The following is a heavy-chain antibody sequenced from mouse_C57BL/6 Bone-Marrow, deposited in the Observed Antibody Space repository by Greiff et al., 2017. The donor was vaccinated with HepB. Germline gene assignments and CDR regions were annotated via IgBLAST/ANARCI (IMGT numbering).Heavy chain of an antibody. CDR1: EYEFPSHD. Sequence: EVKLQESGGGLVQPGESLKLSCESNEYEFPSHDMSWVRKTPEKRLELVAAINSDGGSTYYPDTMERRFIISRDNTKKTLYLQMSSLRSEDTALYYCARRSPITGYWYFDVWGTGTTVTVSS. D-gene: IGHD1-1*01. J-gene: IGHJ1*03. V-gene: IGHV5-2*01. CDR2: INSDGGST. CDR3: ARRSPITGYWYFDV.